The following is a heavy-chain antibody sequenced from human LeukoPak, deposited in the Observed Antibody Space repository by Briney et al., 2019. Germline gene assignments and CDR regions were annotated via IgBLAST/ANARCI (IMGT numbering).Heavy chain of an antibody. D-gene: IGHD4-11*01. Sequence: ASVKVSCKASGYTFTSYYMHWVRQAPGQGLEWMGIINPSGGSTSYAQKFQGRVTMTRDTSTSTVYMELSSLRSEDTAVYYCARAAREDYSRPTGYFDYWGQGTLVTVSS. CDR2: INPSGGST. CDR1: GYTFTSYY. V-gene: IGHV1-46*01. J-gene: IGHJ4*02. CDR3: ARAAREDYSRPTGYFDY.